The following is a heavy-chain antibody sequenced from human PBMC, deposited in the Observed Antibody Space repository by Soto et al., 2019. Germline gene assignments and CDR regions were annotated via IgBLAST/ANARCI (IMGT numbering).Heavy chain of an antibody. V-gene: IGHV3-30-3*01. J-gene: IGHJ4*02. CDR3: ARGQVDTAMVIDY. CDR2: ISYDGSNK. D-gene: IGHD5-18*01. CDR1: GFTFSSYA. Sequence: GGSLRLSCAASGFTFSSYAMHWVRQAPGKGLEWVAVISYDGSNKYYADSVKGRFTISRDNSKNTLYLQMNSLRAEDTAVYYCARGQVDTAMVIDYWGQGTLVTV.